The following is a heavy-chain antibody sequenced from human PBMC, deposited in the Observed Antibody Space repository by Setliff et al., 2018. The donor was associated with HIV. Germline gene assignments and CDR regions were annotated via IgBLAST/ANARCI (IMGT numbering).Heavy chain of an antibody. V-gene: IGHV3-48*03. D-gene: IGHD5-12*01. J-gene: IGHJ4*02. Sequence: PGGSLRLSCAASGFTFSTSEMNWVRQAPGKGLEWVSYISGSGSTIYYADSVKGRFTISRDNAKNSLYLQMNSLRAEDTAMYYCARDWRHGYDLNFDYWGQGTLVTVSS. CDR1: GFTFSTSE. CDR3: ARDWRHGYDLNFDY. CDR2: ISGSGSTI.